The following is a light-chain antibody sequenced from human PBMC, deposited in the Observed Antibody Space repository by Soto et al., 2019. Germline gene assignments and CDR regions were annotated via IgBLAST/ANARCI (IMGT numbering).Light chain of an antibody. CDR1: QNIYTY. CDR3: QQSYRSPYT. Sequence: DIQMTQSPSSLSASVGDRVTVTCRASQNIYTYLNWYQQKPGKAPKLLIYGASSLQSGVPLRFSGGGSRTDFTLTISSLQSEDFATYYCQQSYRSPYTFGQGTKLEI. CDR2: GAS. J-gene: IGKJ2*01. V-gene: IGKV1-39*01.